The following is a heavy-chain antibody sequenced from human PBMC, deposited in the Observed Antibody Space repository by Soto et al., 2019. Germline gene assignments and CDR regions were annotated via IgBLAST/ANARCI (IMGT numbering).Heavy chain of an antibody. J-gene: IGHJ5*02. Sequence: ESGPTLVNPTQTLTLTCTFSGFSLSTSGVGVGWIRQPPGKALEWLALIYWDDDKRYSPSLKSRLTITKDTSKNQVVLTMTNMDPVDTATYYCAHSRDPAAIEGANWFDPWGQGTLVTVSS. CDR1: GFSLSTSGVG. CDR2: IYWDDDK. D-gene: IGHD2-15*01. CDR3: AHSRDPAAIEGANWFDP. V-gene: IGHV2-5*02.